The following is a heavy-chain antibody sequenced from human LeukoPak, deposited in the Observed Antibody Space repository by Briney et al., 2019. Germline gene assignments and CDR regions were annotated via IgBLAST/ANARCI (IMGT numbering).Heavy chain of an antibody. J-gene: IGHJ5*02. CDR1: GGTFSSYA. CDR2: IIPIFGTA. CDR3: ARVGGYSSVDWFDP. V-gene: IGHV1-69*05. Sequence: SVKVSCKASGGTFSSYAISWVRQAPGQGLEWMGGIIPIFGTANYAQKFQGRVTITTDESTSTAYMELRSLRSDDTAVYYCARVGGYSSVDWFDPWGQGTLVTVSS. D-gene: IGHD6-19*01.